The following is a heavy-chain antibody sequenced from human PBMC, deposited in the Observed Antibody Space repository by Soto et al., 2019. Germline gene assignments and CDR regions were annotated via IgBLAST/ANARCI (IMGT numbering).Heavy chain of an antibody. CDR1: GGTFSSSA. V-gene: IGHV1-69*06. D-gene: IGHD3-16*01. CDR2: IIPMFETP. Sequence: SVKVSCKASGGTFSSSAISWVRQAPGQGLEWMGGIIPMFETPSYAQKFQGRLTITADKSTNTAYMELRRLRGEDTAVFYCARVYDPTRNYYFDYWGQGTLVTVSS. J-gene: IGHJ4*02. CDR3: ARVYDPTRNYYFDY.